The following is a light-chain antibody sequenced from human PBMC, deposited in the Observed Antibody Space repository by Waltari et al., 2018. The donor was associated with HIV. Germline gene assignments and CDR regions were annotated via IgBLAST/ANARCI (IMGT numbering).Light chain of an antibody. Sequence: QSALTQPRSVSGSPGQSVTISCTGTSSDVGGYDSVSWYLQDPGKVPKLIIYEVIKPPEWAPSRFSGSKSGNSASLTISGLRSEDDADYFCCSDAGTYTDVLFGGGTMLTVL. CDR3: CSDAGTYTDVL. J-gene: IGLJ3*02. CDR2: EVI. V-gene: IGLV2-11*01. CDR1: SSDVGGYDS.